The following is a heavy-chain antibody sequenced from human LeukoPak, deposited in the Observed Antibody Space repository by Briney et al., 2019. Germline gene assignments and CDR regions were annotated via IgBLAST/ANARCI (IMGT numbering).Heavy chain of an antibody. CDR3: ASLNDSSGYYCDS. Sequence: GGSLRLSCAASGFTFSSYSMNWVRQAPGKGLEWVSSISSSSSYIYYADSVKGRFTISRDNAKNSLYLQMNSLRAEDTAVYYCASLNDSSGYYCDSWGQGTLVTVSS. CDR1: GFTFSSYS. D-gene: IGHD3-22*01. V-gene: IGHV3-21*01. J-gene: IGHJ4*02. CDR2: ISSSSSYI.